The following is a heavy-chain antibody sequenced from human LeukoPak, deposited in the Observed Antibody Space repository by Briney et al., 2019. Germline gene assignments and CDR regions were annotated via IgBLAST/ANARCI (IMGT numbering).Heavy chain of an antibody. V-gene: IGHV3-7*03. CDR1: GFTLRSYS. Sequence: PGGSLRLSCAASGFTLRSYSMSWVRQAPGKGLEWVASINHNGNVNYYVDSVKGRFTISRDNAKNSLYLQMSNLRAEDTAVYFCARGGGLDVWGQGATVTVSS. CDR2: INHNGNVN. J-gene: IGHJ6*02. CDR3: ARGGGLDV. D-gene: IGHD3-16*01.